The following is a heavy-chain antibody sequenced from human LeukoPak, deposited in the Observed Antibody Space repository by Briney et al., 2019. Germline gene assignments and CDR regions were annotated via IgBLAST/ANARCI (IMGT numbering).Heavy chain of an antibody. J-gene: IGHJ6*02. V-gene: IGHV3-23*01. CDR1: GFTFSSYA. D-gene: IGHD2-15*01. CDR3: AKVTQPAPPGSDTWDRTFYYYGLDV. CDR2: ISGSGGST. Sequence: PGGSLRLSCAASGFTFSSYAMSWVRQAPGKGLEWVSAISGSGGSTYYADSVKGRFTISRDNSKNTLYLQMNSLRAEDTAVYYCAKVTQPAPPGSDTWDRTFYYYGLDVWGQGTTVTVSS.